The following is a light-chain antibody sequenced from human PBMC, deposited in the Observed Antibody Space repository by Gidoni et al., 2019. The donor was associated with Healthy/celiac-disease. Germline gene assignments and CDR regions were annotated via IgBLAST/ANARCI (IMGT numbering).Light chain of an antibody. Sequence: DIQMAQSPSSLSASVGDRVTITCRASQSIRSYLDWYQQKPGKAPKLLIYAASSLQSGVPSRFSGSGSGTDFTLTISSLQPEDVATYYCQQSYSTPRTFGGGTKVEIK. CDR2: AAS. CDR1: QSIRSY. J-gene: IGKJ4*01. CDR3: QQSYSTPRT. V-gene: IGKV1-39*01.